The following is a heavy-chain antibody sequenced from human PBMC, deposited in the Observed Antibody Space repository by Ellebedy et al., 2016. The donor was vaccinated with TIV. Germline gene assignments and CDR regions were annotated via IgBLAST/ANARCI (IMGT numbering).Heavy chain of an antibody. CDR1: GFTFSNAW. D-gene: IGHD4-17*01. CDR3: TTNLMMTTVSAYPVDY. J-gene: IGHJ4*02. V-gene: IGHV3-15*07. CDR2: IKSKTDGGTT. Sequence: GESLKISCAASGFTFSNAWMNWVRQAPGKGLEWVGRIKSKTDGGTTDYAAPVKGRFNVSRDDSKNTLYLQMNSLKIEDTAVYYCTTNLMMTTVSAYPVDYWGQGTLVTVSP.